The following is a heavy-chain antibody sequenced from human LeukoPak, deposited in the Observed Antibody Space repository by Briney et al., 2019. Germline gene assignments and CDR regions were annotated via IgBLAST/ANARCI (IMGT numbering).Heavy chain of an antibody. Sequence: PSQTLSLTCAVSGGSISSGDYYWSWIRQPPGKGLEWIGYIYYNGRTYYNPSLKSRVSISLDTSKNQFSLNLSSVAAADTAVYYCARAPDYGDYFDYWGQGTLVTVSS. CDR1: GGSISSGDYY. CDR3: ARAPDYGDYFDY. V-gene: IGHV4-30-4*01. D-gene: IGHD4-17*01. J-gene: IGHJ4*02. CDR2: IYYNGRT.